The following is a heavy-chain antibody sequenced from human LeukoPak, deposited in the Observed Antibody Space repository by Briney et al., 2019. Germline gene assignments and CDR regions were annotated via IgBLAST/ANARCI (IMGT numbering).Heavy chain of an antibody. CDR3: ARRWWGYYYDSNGLYYFDY. J-gene: IGHJ4*02. V-gene: IGHV4-34*01. CDR2: INHSGST. D-gene: IGHD3-22*01. CDR1: GGSFSGYY. Sequence: SETLSLTCAVYGGSFSGYYWSWIRQPPGKGLEWIGEINHSGSTNYNPSLKSRVTISVDTSKNQFSLKLSSVTAADTAVYYCARRWWGYYYDSNGLYYFDYWGQGTLVTVSS.